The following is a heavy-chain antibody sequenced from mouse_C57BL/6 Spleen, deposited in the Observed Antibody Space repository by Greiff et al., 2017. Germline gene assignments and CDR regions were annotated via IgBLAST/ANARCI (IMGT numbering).Heavy chain of an antibody. V-gene: IGHV5-16*01. CDR1: GFTFSDYY. CDR2: INYDGSST. Sequence: VQLKESEGGLVQPGSSMKLSCTASGFTFSDYYMAWVRQVPEKGLEWVANINYDGSSTYYLDSLKSRFIISRDNAKNILYLQMSSLKSEDTATYYCARDGLGYAMDYWGQGTSVTVSS. CDR3: ARDGLGYAMDY. D-gene: IGHD3-3*01. J-gene: IGHJ4*01.